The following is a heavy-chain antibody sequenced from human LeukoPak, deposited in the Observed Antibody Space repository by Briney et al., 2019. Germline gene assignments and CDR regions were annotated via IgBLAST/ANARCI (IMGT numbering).Heavy chain of an antibody. CDR1: GYSFTSYW. CDR3: ARFAYGSDYFPGHY. Sequence: GESLKIPCKGSGYSFTSYWIGWVRQMPGKGLEWMGIIYPGDSNTRYSPSFQGQVTISVDKSISTAYLQWSSLKASDTAMYYCARFAYGSDYFPGHYWGQGTLVTVSS. CDR2: IYPGDSNT. J-gene: IGHJ4*02. V-gene: IGHV5-51*01. D-gene: IGHD3-22*01.